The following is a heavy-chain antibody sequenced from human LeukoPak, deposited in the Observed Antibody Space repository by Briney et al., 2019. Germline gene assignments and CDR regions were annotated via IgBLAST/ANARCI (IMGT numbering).Heavy chain of an antibody. Sequence: SETLSLTCTVSGYSVSGGYYWGWIRQPPGKGLEWIGSMYHSGDTYYNPSLKSRVTISVDTSKNQLSLKLSSVTAADTAVYYCAREGMIRGAFDIWGQGTMVTVSS. J-gene: IGHJ3*02. V-gene: IGHV4-38-2*02. D-gene: IGHD3-10*01. CDR3: AREGMIRGAFDI. CDR2: MYHSGDT. CDR1: GYSVSGGYY.